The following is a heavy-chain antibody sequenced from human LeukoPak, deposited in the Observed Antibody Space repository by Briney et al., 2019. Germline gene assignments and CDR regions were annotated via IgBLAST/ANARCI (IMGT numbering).Heavy chain of an antibody. CDR1: GGSISSSSYY. CDR3: ARHVGSSWYQWIDY. D-gene: IGHD6-13*01. V-gene: IGHV4-39*01. J-gene: IGHJ4*02. CDR2: IYYGGST. Sequence: SETLPLTCTVSGGSISSSSYYWGWIRQPPGKGLEWIGSIYYGGSTYQNPSLKSRVTMSVDTSKNQFSLKLTSVTAADTAVYFCARHVGSSWYQWIDYWGQGTLVTVSS.